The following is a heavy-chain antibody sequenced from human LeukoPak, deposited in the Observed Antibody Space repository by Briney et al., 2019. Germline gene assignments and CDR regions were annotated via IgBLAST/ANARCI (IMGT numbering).Heavy chain of an antibody. J-gene: IGHJ4*02. Sequence: GGSLRLSCAASGFTFVNFAMSWVRLAPGKGLEWVSAVVGDGTTTFYADSVKGRFTISRDNSKNTVYLQINSLRDEDTAVYYCAKARLSTGWAYNDYWGQGTLVTVSS. CDR1: GFTFVNFA. V-gene: IGHV3-23*01. CDR3: AKARLSTGWAYNDY. CDR2: VVGDGTTT. D-gene: IGHD2-8*02.